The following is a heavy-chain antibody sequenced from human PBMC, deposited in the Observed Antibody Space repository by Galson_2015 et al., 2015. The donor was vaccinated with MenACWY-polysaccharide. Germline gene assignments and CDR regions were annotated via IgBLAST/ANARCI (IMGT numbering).Heavy chain of an antibody. V-gene: IGHV3-23*01. J-gene: IGHJ4*02. D-gene: IGHD5-24*01. CDR2: IPGSAAST. CDR3: AKGKLGDSRD. Sequence: SLRLSCAASGFTFSDTAMGWVRQAPGKGLEWAAAIPGSAASTFYADSVKGRFTISRDNSNNMLYLQMNSLTVEDTAIYYRAKGKLGDSRDWGQGTLVTVSS. CDR1: GFTFSDTA.